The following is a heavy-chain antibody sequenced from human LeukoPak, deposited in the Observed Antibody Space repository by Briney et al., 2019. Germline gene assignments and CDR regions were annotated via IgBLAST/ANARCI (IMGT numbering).Heavy chain of an antibody. J-gene: IGHJ3*02. D-gene: IGHD1-26*01. CDR1: GFTFSDYY. Sequence: GGSLRLSCAASGFTFSDYYMTWLRQAPGKGLEWVSYISSSGSRIYYADAVKGRFTISRDDAKNSLYLQMNSLRAEDTAVYYCARVMGAYAFDIWAQGTMVTVSS. CDR2: ISSSGSRI. V-gene: IGHV3-11*01. CDR3: ARVMGAYAFDI.